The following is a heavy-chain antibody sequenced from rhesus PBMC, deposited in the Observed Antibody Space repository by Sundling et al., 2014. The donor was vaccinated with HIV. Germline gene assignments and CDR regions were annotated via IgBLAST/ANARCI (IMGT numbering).Heavy chain of an antibody. CDR1: GGSINSSNW. J-gene: IGHJ5-1*01. CDR2: IYGSGSTT. Sequence: QVQLQESGPGLVKPSETLSLTCAVSGGSINSSNWWSWIRQAPGKGLEWIGYIYGSGSTTDYSPSLKSRVTLSVDTSKNQFSLRLNSVTAADTAVYFCARIAIFVDWGPGVLVTVSS. D-gene: IGHD3-3*01. CDR3: ARIAIFVD. V-gene: IGHV4-169*01.